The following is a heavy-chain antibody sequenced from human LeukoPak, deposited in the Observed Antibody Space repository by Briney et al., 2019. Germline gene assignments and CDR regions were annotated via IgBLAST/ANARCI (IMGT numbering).Heavy chain of an antibody. CDR2: INTNGSST. CDR3: ARDLVEPAAPTGYYYYYYMDV. CDR1: GFTFSSYS. J-gene: IGHJ6*03. Sequence: GGSLRLSCAASGFTFSSYSMNWVRQAPGKGLVWVSRINTNGSSTSYADSVKGRFTISRDNAKNTLYLQMNSLRAEDTAVYYCARDLVEPAAPTGYYYYYYMDVWGKGTTVTVSS. V-gene: IGHV3-74*01. D-gene: IGHD2-2*01.